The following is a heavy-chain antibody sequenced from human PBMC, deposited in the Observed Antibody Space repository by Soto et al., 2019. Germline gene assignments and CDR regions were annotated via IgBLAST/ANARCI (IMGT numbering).Heavy chain of an antibody. CDR2: MNPNSGNT. CDR1: GYTFTSYY. Sequence: ASVKVSCKASGYTFTSYYINWVRQATGQGLEWMGWMNPNSGNTGYAQKFQGRVTMTRNTSISTAYMELSSLRSEDTAVYYCARGPYYDFWSGYWYYYYGMDVWGQGTTVTVS. CDR3: ARGPYYDFWSGYWYYYYGMDV. V-gene: IGHV1-8*01. D-gene: IGHD3-3*01. J-gene: IGHJ6*02.